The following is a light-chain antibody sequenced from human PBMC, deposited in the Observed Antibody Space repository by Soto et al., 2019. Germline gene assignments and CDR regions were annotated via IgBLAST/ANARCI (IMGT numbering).Light chain of an antibody. CDR3: HQYGSSPAT. Sequence: IVLTQSPGTLSLSPGDSAAIYRRASQSVSRNFLAWYQQKPGQAPRLLIYGASNRATGIPDRFSGSGSETDFTLTISRLEPEDFAVYYCHQYGSSPATFGQGTKVDIK. CDR1: QSVSRNF. CDR2: GAS. V-gene: IGKV3-20*01. J-gene: IGKJ1*01.